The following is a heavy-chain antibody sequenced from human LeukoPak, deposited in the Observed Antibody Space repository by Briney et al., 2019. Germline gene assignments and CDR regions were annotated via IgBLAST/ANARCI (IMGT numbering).Heavy chain of an antibody. CDR3: ARQNCSSTSCLLDY. CDR2: IEPRVSYT. J-gene: IGHJ4*02. Sequence: GESLKLSCQGSGYSFTSYWISWVRQMPGKGLEWMGRIEPRVSYTNYRPSFQGHVTISADKSISTAYLQWSSLKASDTAMYYCARQNCSSTSCLLDYWGQGTLVTVSS. V-gene: IGHV5-10-1*01. D-gene: IGHD2-2*01. CDR1: GYSFTSYW.